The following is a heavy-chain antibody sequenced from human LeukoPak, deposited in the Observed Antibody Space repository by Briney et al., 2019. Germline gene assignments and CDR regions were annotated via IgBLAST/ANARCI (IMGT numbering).Heavy chain of an antibody. J-gene: IGHJ4*02. CDR3: AKTTVRYHYFDY. CDR2: IFSDGSNK. CDR1: GFTFSTYA. Sequence: GGSLRLSCAASGFTFSTYAMHWVRQAPGKGLEWLGLIFSDGSNKYYADSVKGRFTISRDNSKNTLYLQMNSLRAEDTAVYYCAKTTVRYHYFDYWGQGTLVTVSS. V-gene: IGHV3-30*04. D-gene: IGHD4-11*01.